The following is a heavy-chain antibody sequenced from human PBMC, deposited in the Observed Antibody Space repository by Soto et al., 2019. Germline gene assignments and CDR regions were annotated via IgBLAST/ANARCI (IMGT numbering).Heavy chain of an antibody. J-gene: IGHJ4*02. V-gene: IGHV3-21*01. D-gene: IGHD2-15*01. Sequence: GGSLRLSCAASGFTFSSYSMNWVRQAPGKGLEWVSSISSSSSYIYYADSVKGRFTISRDNAKNSLYLQMNSLRAEDTAVYYCASGIGYCSGGSCYSGFPSAWVLDYWGQGTLVTVSS. CDR3: ASGIGYCSGGSCYSGFPSAWVLDY. CDR1: GFTFSSYS. CDR2: ISSSSSYI.